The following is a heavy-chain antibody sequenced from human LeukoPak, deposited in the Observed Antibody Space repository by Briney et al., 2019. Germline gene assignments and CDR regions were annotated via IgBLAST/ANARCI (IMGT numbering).Heavy chain of an antibody. Sequence: GGSLRLSCAASGFTFSSYSMNWVRQAPGKGLEWVSSISSSSSYIYYADSVTGRFTISRDNAKNPLYLQMNSLRAEDTAVYYCARDYYDSSGLDYWGRGTLVTVSS. V-gene: IGHV3-21*01. D-gene: IGHD3-22*01. CDR3: ARDYYDSSGLDY. CDR2: ISSSSSYI. CDR1: GFTFSSYS. J-gene: IGHJ4*02.